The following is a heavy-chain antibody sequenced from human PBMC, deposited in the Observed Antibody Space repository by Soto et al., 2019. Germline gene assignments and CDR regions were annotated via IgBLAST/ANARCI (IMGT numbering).Heavy chain of an antibody. V-gene: IGHV5-10-1*01. CDR1: GYSFTSYW. CDR3: AGERAKTYYYYGMDV. J-gene: IGHJ6*02. CDR2: IDPSDSYT. Sequence: PGESLKISCKGSGYSFTSYWISWVRQMPGKGLEWMGRIDPSDSYTNYSPSFRGHVTISADKSISTAYLQWSSLKASDTAMYYCAGERAKTYYYYGMDVWGQGTTVTVSS. D-gene: IGHD1-1*01.